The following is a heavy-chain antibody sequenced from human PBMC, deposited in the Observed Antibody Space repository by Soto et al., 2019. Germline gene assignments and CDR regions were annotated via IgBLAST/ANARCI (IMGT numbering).Heavy chain of an antibody. Sequence: GGSLRLSCTVSGFAFNNYGINWVRQAPGKGLEWVSSISKSDYTYYSDSVKGRFTISRDNAKNSVSLQMNSLRAEDTAIYYCAKKVNSRPGSQYFDYWGQGNQVTVSS. CDR3: AKKVNSRPGSQYFDY. CDR1: GFAFNNYG. J-gene: IGHJ4*02. CDR2: ISKSDYT. D-gene: IGHD3-10*01. V-gene: IGHV3-21*04.